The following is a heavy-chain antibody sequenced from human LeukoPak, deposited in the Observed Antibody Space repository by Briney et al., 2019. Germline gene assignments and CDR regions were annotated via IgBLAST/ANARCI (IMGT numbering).Heavy chain of an antibody. V-gene: IGHV4-34*01. CDR1: GGSFSGYY. D-gene: IGHD5-18*01. Sequence: SETLSLTCAVYGGSFSGYYWSWIRQPPGKGLEWIGEINHSGSTNYNPSLKSRVTISVDMSKNQFSLKLSSVTAADTAVYYCARAYSYGRSPGYWGQGTLVTVSS. J-gene: IGHJ4*02. CDR2: INHSGST. CDR3: ARAYSYGRSPGY.